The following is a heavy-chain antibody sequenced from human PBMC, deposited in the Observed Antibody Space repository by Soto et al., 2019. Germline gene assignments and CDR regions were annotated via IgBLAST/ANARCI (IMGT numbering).Heavy chain of an antibody. CDR1: GFTFSSYS. J-gene: IGHJ6*02. V-gene: IGHV3-48*02. D-gene: IGHD2-15*01. CDR3: ARESRYCSGGSCYSHYYYYGMDV. Sequence: GGSLRLSCAASGFTFSSYSMNWVRQAPGKGLEWVSYISSSSSTIYYADSVKGRFTISRDNAKNSLYLQMDSLRDEDTAVYYCARESRYCSGGSCYSHYYYYGMDVWGQGTTVTVSS. CDR2: ISSSSSTI.